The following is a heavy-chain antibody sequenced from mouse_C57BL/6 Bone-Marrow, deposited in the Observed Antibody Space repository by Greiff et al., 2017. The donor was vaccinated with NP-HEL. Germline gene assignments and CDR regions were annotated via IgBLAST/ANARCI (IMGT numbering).Heavy chain of an antibody. D-gene: IGHD1-1*01. Sequence: VQLQQSGTELVKPGASVKLSCKASGYTFTSSWMHWVKQRPGQGLEWIGNINPSNGGTNSNEKFKSKATLTVDKSSSTAYMQLSSLTSEDSAVYYCASGYYGTLNWYFDVWGTGTTVTVSS. CDR1: GYTFTSSW. CDR2: INPSNGGT. CDR3: ASGYYGTLNWYFDV. J-gene: IGHJ1*03. V-gene: IGHV1-53*01.